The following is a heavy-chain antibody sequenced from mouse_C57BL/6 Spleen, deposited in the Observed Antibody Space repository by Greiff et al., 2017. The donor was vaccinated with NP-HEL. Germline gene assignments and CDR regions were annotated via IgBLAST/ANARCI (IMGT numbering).Heavy chain of an antibody. CDR1: GFNIKDDY. CDR3: TTGFGGGRPLYYAMDY. J-gene: IGHJ4*01. Sequence: EVQLQQSGAELVRPGASVKLSCTASGFNIKDDYMHWVKQRPEQGLEWIGWIDPENGDTEYASKFQGKATITADTSSNTAYLQLSSLTSEDTAVYYCTTGFGGGRPLYYAMDYWGQGTSVTVSS. V-gene: IGHV14-4*01. D-gene: IGHD1-1*02. CDR2: IDPENGDT.